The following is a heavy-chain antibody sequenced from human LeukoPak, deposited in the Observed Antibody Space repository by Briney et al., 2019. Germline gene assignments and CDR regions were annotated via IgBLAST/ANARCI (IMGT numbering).Heavy chain of an antibody. J-gene: IGHJ4*02. CDR3: ARAPQVATITHLDY. Sequence: ASVKVSCKASGYTFTSYAMHWVRQAPGQGLEWMGWINAGNGNTKYSQKFQGRVTITRDTSASTAYMELSSLRPEDTAVYYCARAPQVATITHLDYWGQGTLVTVSS. D-gene: IGHD5-12*01. V-gene: IGHV1-3*01. CDR1: GYTFTSYA. CDR2: INAGNGNT.